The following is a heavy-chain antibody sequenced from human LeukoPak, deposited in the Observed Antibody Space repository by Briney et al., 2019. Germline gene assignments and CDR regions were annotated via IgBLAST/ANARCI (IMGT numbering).Heavy chain of an antibody. CDR1: GGSISSHNR. CDR2: IYHSGST. CDR3: ARARGLPRYADSFYYYYYMDV. V-gene: IGHV4-4*02. J-gene: IGHJ6*03. D-gene: IGHD4-17*01. Sequence: SGTLSLTCAVSGGSISSHNRWTWVRQPPGKGLEWIGEIYHSGSTNYNPSLKSRVTMSVDKSKNQFSLNLSSLTAADTAVYFCARARGLPRYADSFYYYYYMDVWGKGTTVTVSS.